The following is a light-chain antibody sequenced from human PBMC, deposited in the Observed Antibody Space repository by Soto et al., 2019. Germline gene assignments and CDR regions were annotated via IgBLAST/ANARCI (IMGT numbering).Light chain of an antibody. CDR3: QSYDSSLSGYV. CDR1: SANIGAAYN. J-gene: IGLJ1*01. V-gene: IGLV1-40*01. CDR2: RNN. Sequence: QSVLTQPPSVSGAPGQRVTISCRASSANIGAAYNVHWYQQLPGTAPKLLISRNNNRPSGVPARFFGSKPGTSASLSISELQAEDEGGYYCQSYDSSLSGYVLGTGTTVTVL.